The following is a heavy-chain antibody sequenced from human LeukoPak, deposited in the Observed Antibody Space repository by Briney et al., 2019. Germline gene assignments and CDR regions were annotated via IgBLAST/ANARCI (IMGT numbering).Heavy chain of an antibody. Sequence: SETLSLTCTVSGGSLRSSSAYWGWIPQPPGKGLEWIGSNYYSGSNNNSPSLEGRVTMSVDTSKNQFSLKMGSVTDADTAVYFGARQQSSYGSGSYFDYWGQGTLVTVSS. CDR2: NYYSGSN. CDR3: ARQQSSYGSGSYFDY. V-gene: IGHV4-39*01. D-gene: IGHD3-10*01. CDR1: GGSLRSSSAY. J-gene: IGHJ4*02.